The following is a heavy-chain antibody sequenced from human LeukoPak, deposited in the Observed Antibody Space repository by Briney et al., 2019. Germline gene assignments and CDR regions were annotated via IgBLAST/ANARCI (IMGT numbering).Heavy chain of an antibody. Sequence: SETLSLTCTVSGGSISSSSYNWGWIRQPPGKGLEWIGSIYYSGSTYYNPSLKSRVTISVDTSKNQFSLKLSSVTAADTAVYYCARQTSSSGWDSFDYWGQGTLVTVSS. CDR1: GGSISSSSYN. V-gene: IGHV4-39*01. J-gene: IGHJ4*02. CDR2: IYYSGST. D-gene: IGHD6-19*01. CDR3: ARQTSSSGWDSFDY.